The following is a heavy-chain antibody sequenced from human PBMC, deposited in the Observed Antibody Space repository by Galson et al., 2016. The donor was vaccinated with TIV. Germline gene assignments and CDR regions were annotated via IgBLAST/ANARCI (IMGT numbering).Heavy chain of an antibody. J-gene: IGHJ6*03. CDR3: ARLPLGGYVFWYMDV. CDR1: GASVSSAGYH. D-gene: IGHD2-8*02. V-gene: IGHV4-61*08. Sequence: ETLSLTCTVSGASVSSAGYHWGWIRQPPGKGLEYIGYVYYNGGTANYNPSLKSRVNISLDASKNQFSLKLNSVTAADTAVYYRARLPLGGYVFWYMDVWGKGTTVTVSS. CDR2: VYYNGGTA.